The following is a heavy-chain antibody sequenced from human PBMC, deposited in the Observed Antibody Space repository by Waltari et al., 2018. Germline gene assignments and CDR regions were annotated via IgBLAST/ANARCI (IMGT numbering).Heavy chain of an antibody. J-gene: IGHJ4*02. Sequence: QVQLQESGPGLVGPSETLSLTCSVSGDSIGSGNYYWGWIRQSAGKGLEWIGRFHTRGGTDYAPSLQIRVTISKGTSNNRFSLKLTSVTATDTAVYYCTKSASCDMDPSCDVVAYWGQGTLVTVSA. D-gene: IGHD2-15*01. CDR1: GDSIGSGNYY. CDR3: TKSASCDMDPSCDVVAY. CDR2: FHTRGGT. V-gene: IGHV4-61*02.